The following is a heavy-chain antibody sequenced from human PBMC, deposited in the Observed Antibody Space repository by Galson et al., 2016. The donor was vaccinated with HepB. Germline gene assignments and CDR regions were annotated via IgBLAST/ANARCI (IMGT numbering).Heavy chain of an antibody. CDR1: GFALGSYG. CDR2: ISFDGTKQ. J-gene: IGHJ4*02. D-gene: IGHD7-27*01. V-gene: IGHV3-30*03. CDR3: ARDYSFSSNWPGY. Sequence: SLRLSCAVSGFALGSYGMHWIRQVPGKGLEWVADISFDGTKQHYGDSVKGRFTISRDSSRVYLQPSSLSPVDTGRYFCARDYSFSSNWPGYWGQGTLVIVSS.